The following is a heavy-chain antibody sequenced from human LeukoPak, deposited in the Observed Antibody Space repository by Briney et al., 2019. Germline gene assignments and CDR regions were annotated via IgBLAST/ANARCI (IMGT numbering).Heavy chain of an antibody. Sequence: ASVKVSCKASGGTFSSYAISWVRQAPGQGLEWMGRIIPILGIANYAQKFQGRVTITADKSTSTAYMELSSLRSEDTAVYYCARDPNSNLVVFDIWGQGTMVTVSS. CDR1: GGTFSSYA. D-gene: IGHD1-7*01. V-gene: IGHV1-69*04. CDR3: ARDPNSNLVVFDI. J-gene: IGHJ3*02. CDR2: IIPILGIA.